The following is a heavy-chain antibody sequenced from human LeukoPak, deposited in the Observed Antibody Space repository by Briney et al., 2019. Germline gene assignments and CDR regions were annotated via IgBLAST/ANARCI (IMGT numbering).Heavy chain of an antibody. CDR1: GFTFSNYW. CDR2: INRDGSTT. V-gene: IGHV3-74*03. D-gene: IGHD3-10*01. CDR3: ARDKKSGESSEIDY. J-gene: IGHJ4*02. Sequence: GGSLRLSCAASGFTFSNYWVHWVRQAPGKGLMWVSRINRDGSTTKYADSVKGRFTVSRDNAKNTLNLQMNSLRAEDTAVYYCARDKKSGESSEIDYWGQGTLFTVSS.